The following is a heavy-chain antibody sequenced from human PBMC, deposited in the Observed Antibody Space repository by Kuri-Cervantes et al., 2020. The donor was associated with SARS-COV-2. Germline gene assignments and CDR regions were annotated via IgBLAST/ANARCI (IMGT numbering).Heavy chain of an antibody. CDR2: IKQDGSEK. CDR1: GFTFSSYA. CDR3: ARNFWSGYHYYYMDV. J-gene: IGHJ6*03. Sequence: GGSLRLSCAASGFTFSSYAMSWVRQAPGKGLEWVANIKQDGSEKYYVDSVKGRFTISRDNAKNSLYLQMNSLRAEDTAVYYCARNFWSGYHYYYMDVWGKGTTVTVSS. V-gene: IGHV3-7*01. D-gene: IGHD3-3*01.